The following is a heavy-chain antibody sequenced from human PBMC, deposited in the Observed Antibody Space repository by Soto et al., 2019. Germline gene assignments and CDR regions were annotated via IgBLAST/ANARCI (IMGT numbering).Heavy chain of an antibody. J-gene: IGHJ4*02. CDR3: AKDTSPYRGSSGWYDY. CDR2: ISGSGGST. Sequence: EVQLLESGGGLVQPGGSLRLSCAASGFTFSSYAMSWVRQAPGKGLEWVSAISGSGGSTYYADSVKGRFTISRDNSKNTLYLQMNSLRAEDTAVYYCAKDTSPYRGSSGWYDYWGQGTLVTVSS. V-gene: IGHV3-23*01. D-gene: IGHD6-19*01. CDR1: GFTFSSYA.